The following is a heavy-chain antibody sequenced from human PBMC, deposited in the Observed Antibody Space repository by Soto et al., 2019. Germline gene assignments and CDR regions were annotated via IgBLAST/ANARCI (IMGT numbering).Heavy chain of an antibody. CDR1: GGSISSGDYY. Sequence: SETLSLTCTVSGGSISSGDYYWSWIRQPPGKGLEWIGYIYYSGSTYYNPSLKSRVTISVDTSKNQFSLKLSSVTAADTAVYYCARYGGNYELSYWGQGTLVTVSS. CDR3: ARYGGNYELSY. D-gene: IGHD4-4*01. CDR2: IYYSGST. J-gene: IGHJ4*02. V-gene: IGHV4-30-4*01.